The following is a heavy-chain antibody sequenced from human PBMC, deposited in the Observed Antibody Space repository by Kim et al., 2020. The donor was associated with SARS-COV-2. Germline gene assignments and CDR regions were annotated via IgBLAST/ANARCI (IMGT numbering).Heavy chain of an antibody. J-gene: IGHJ3*02. V-gene: IGHV1-69*04. CDR3: ARELRYNWNYDAFDI. Sequence: SVKVSCKASGGTFSSYAISWVRQAPGQGLEWMGRIIPILGIANYAQKFQGRVTITADKSTSTAYMELSSLRSEDTAVYYCARELRYNWNYDAFDIWGQGTMVTVSS. CDR1: GGTFSSYA. D-gene: IGHD1-7*01. CDR2: IIPILGIA.